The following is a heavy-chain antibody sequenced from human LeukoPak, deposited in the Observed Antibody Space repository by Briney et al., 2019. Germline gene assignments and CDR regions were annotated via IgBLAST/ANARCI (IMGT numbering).Heavy chain of an antibody. J-gene: IGHJ4*02. CDR1: GFTVSSNY. CDR3: ARSTSSEYDIYHFDY. Sequence: GGSLRLSCAASGFTVSSNYMSWVRQAPGKGLEWVSVIYSDGTTVYADSVKGRFTISRDNSKNTLYLQMNSLRAEDTAVYYCARSTSSEYDIYHFDYWGQGTLVTVSS. D-gene: IGHD3-9*01. V-gene: IGHV3-53*01. CDR2: IYSDGTT.